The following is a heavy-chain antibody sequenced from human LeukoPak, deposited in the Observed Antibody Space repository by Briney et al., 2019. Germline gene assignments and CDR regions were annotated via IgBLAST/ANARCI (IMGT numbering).Heavy chain of an antibody. V-gene: IGHV1-8*01. CDR3: ARGYSRESYYYYYGMDV. CDR1: GYTFTSYD. Sequence: ASVKVSCKAPGYTFTSYDINWVRQATGQGLEWMGWMNPNSGNTGYAQKFQGRVTMTRNTSISTAYMELSSLRSEDTAVYYCARGYSRESYYYYYGMDVWGQGTTVTVSS. J-gene: IGHJ6*02. CDR2: MNPNSGNT. D-gene: IGHD2-21*01.